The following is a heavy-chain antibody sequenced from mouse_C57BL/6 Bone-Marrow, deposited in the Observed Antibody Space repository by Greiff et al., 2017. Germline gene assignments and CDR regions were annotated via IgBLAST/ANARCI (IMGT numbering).Heavy chain of an antibody. J-gene: IGHJ4*01. Sequence: VQLQQSGAELARPGASVKMSCKASGYTFTSYTMHWVNQRPGQGLEWIGYINPSSGYTKYNQKFKDKATLTADKSSSTAYMQLSSLTSEDSAVYYCARWGYYKCYAMDYWGQGPSVTVSS. CDR1: GYTFTSYT. CDR3: ARWGYYKCYAMDY. CDR2: INPSSGYT. V-gene: IGHV1-4*01. D-gene: IGHD2-3*01.